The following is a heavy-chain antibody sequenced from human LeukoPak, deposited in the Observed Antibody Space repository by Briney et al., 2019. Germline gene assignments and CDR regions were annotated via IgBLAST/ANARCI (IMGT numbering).Heavy chain of an antibody. CDR1: GFTFSSYS. Sequence: GGSLRLSCAASGFTFSSYSMKWVRQAPGKGLEWVSSISSSSSYIYYADSVKGRFTISRDNAKNSLYLQMNSLRAEDTAVYYCARVLDYDFWSGYYTADYWGQGTLVTVSS. CDR3: ARVLDYDFWSGYYTADY. J-gene: IGHJ4*02. D-gene: IGHD3-3*01. CDR2: ISSSSSYI. V-gene: IGHV3-21*01.